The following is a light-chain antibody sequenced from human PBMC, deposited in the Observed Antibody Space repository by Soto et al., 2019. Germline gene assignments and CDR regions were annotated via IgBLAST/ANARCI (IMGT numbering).Light chain of an antibody. V-gene: IGLV1-44*01. Sequence: QSVLTQPPSASGTPGQRVTISCSGSSSNIGSNTVNWYQQLPGTAPKLLIYXNNQRPSGVPDRFSGSKSGTSASLAISGLQSEDEADYYCAAWDDSLNVVFGGGTKLTVL. CDR1: SSNIGSNT. CDR2: XNN. J-gene: IGLJ2*01. CDR3: AAWDDSLNVV.